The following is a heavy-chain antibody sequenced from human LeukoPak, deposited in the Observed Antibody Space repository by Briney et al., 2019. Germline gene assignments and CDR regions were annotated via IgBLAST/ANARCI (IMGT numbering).Heavy chain of an antibody. Sequence: GGSLRLSCAASGFTFSNCGMNWVRQAPGKGLEWVSGISGSGDRTYYADSVKGRFTISRDNSKNTLYLQMNNLRAEDTAVYYCAKRVPDYWGQGTLVTVSS. CDR3: AKRVPDY. CDR1: GFTFSNCG. V-gene: IGHV3-23*01. CDR2: ISGSGDRT. J-gene: IGHJ4*02.